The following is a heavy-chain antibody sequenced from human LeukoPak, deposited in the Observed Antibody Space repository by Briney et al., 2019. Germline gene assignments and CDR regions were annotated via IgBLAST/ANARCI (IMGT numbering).Heavy chain of an antibody. D-gene: IGHD6-19*01. J-gene: IGHJ4*02. Sequence: PSETLSLTCTVSGGSISSSSYYWGWIRQPPGKGLEWIGSIYYSGSTYYNPSLKSRVTISVDTSKNQFSLKLSSVTAADTAVYYCAREFYGIAVAGPQYYFDYWGQGTLVTVSS. CDR2: IYYSGST. CDR3: AREFYGIAVAGPQYYFDY. CDR1: GGSISSSSYY. V-gene: IGHV4-39*07.